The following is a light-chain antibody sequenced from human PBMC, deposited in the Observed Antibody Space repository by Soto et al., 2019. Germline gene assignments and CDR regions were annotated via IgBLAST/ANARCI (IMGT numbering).Light chain of an antibody. V-gene: IGLV1-51*02. CDR3: GTWDNSLGAPYV. CDR1: SSSIGNNY. J-gene: IGLJ1*01. CDR2: ENN. Sequence: QSVLTQPPSVSAAPGQKVTISCSGSSSSIGNNYVSWYQQLPGTAPKLLIFENNKRPSGIPDRFSGSKSGTSATLGITGLQTGDEAHYYCGTWDNSLGAPYVFGTGTKLTVL.